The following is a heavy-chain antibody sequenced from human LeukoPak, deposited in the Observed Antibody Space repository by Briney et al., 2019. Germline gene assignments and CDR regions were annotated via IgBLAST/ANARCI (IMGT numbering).Heavy chain of an antibody. V-gene: IGHV1-69*05. J-gene: IGHJ6*03. CDR1: GGTFSSYA. CDR3: ARVGYCSSTSCPFLGYYYMDV. D-gene: IGHD2-2*01. CDR2: IIPIFGTA. Sequence: GSSVRVSCEASGGTFSSYAISWVRQAPGQGLEWMGGIIPIFGTANYAQKFQGRVTITTDESTSTAYMELSSLRSEDTAVYYCARVGYCSSTSCPFLGYYYMDVWGKGTTVTVSS.